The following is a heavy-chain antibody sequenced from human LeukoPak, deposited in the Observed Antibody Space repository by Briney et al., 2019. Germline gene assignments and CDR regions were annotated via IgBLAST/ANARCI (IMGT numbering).Heavy chain of an antibody. Sequence: GGSLRLSCAASGFTFSGYGMHWVRQAPGKGLEWVTFIRFDGSDQYYADSVKGRFTLSRDNSKNTLSLQMNSLRAEDTAVYYCAKGFREGALGYFDYWGQGTLVTVSS. V-gene: IGHV3-30*02. CDR1: GFTFSGYG. CDR3: AKGFREGALGYFDY. D-gene: IGHD3-10*01. J-gene: IGHJ4*02. CDR2: IRFDGSDQ.